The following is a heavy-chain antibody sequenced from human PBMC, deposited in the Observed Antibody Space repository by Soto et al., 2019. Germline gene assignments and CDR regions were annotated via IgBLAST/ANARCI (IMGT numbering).Heavy chain of an antibody. CDR2: ISWDGGST. V-gene: IGHV3-43*01. D-gene: IGHD1-26*01. CDR3: AKEEARSTYYYYGMDV. Sequence: PGGSLRLSCAASGFTFSSYDMHWVRQAPGKGLEWVSLISWDGGSTYYADSVKGRFTISRDNSKNSLYLQMNSLRTEDTALYYCAKEEARSTYYYYGMDVWGQGTTVTVSS. CDR1: GFTFSSYD. J-gene: IGHJ6*02.